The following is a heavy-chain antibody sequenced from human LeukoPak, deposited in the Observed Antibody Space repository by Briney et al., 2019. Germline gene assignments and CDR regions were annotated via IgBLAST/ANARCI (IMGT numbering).Heavy chain of an antibody. CDR1: GASISSHY. J-gene: IGHJ6*02. CDR3: ATRSYYDASGVYGMDV. V-gene: IGHV4-59*08. D-gene: IGHD3-22*01. CDR2: IYYSGST. Sequence: PSETLSLTCTVSGASISSHYWSWIRQPPGKGLEWIGYIYYSGSTNYNPSLKSRVTISVDTSKNQFSLKLNSVTAADTAVYYCATRSYYDASGVYGMDVWGQGTTVTVSS.